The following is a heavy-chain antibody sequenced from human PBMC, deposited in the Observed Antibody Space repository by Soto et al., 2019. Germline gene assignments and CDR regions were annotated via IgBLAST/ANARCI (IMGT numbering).Heavy chain of an antibody. Sequence: GGSLRLSCAASGFTFSSHAMSWVRQAPGKGLEWVSTISGSGGTTYYADSVEGRFTISRDNPKNTLYLQMNSLRAEDTAVYYCAKGKKIGAGPTGFDPWGQGTLVTVSS. CDR2: ISGSGGTT. CDR1: GFTFSSHA. D-gene: IGHD3-16*01. J-gene: IGHJ5*02. CDR3: AKGKKIGAGPTGFDP. V-gene: IGHV3-23*01.